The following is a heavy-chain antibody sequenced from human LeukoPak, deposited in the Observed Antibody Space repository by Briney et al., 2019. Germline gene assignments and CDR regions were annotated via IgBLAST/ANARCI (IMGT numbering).Heavy chain of an antibody. CDR1: GFTFSSYA. J-gene: IGHJ4*02. D-gene: IGHD6-13*01. CDR2: ISGSGGST. V-gene: IGHV3-23*01. Sequence: GGSLRLSCAASGFTFSSYAMSWVRQAPGKGLEWVSAISGSGGSTYYADSVKGRFTISRDNSKNTLYLQMNSLRAEDTAVYYCAREYSSSWYGAQDYFDYWGQGTLVTVSS. CDR3: AREYSSSWYGAQDYFDY.